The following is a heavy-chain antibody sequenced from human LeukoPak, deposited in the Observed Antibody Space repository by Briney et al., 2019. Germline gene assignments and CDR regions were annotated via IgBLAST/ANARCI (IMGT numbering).Heavy chain of an antibody. CDR1: GFTLTSYW. Sequence: GGSLRLSCAASGFTLTSYWMYWVRQAPGKGLEWVADIKEDGSEKYYVDSVKGRFTISRDNAKNSLYLQMNSLRAEDTAVYYCARSSYYCFDYWGQGTLVTVSS. J-gene: IGHJ4*02. CDR3: ARSSYYCFDY. D-gene: IGHD3-10*01. CDR2: IKEDGSEK. V-gene: IGHV3-7*01.